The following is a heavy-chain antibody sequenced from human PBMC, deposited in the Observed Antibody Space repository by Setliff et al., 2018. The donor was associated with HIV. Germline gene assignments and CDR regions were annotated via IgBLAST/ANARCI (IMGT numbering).Heavy chain of an antibody. Sequence: PSETLSLTCTVSGGSISEYYWGWIRQPPGKGLEWIGYIDYSGSTYYNPSLKSRVTISVDTSKNQFSLKLSSVTAADTAVYYCARRQQLWLLYAFDIWGQGTMVTVSS. CDR1: GGSISEYY. D-gene: IGHD5-18*01. J-gene: IGHJ3*02. CDR3: ARRQQLWLLYAFDI. CDR2: IDYSGST. V-gene: IGHV4-59*08.